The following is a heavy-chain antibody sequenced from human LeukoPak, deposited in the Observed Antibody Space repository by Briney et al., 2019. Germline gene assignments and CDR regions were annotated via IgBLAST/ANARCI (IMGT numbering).Heavy chain of an antibody. Sequence: GGSLRLSCAASGFTFSNYAMHWVRQAPGKGLQWVAFISYDESDKFYADSVKGRFTLSRDNSKNTVYLQMNSLRAEDTAVYYCARVMGIAVAFDYWGQGTLVTVSS. D-gene: IGHD6-19*01. CDR2: ISYDESDK. J-gene: IGHJ4*02. V-gene: IGHV3-30*03. CDR1: GFTFSNYA. CDR3: ARVMGIAVAFDY.